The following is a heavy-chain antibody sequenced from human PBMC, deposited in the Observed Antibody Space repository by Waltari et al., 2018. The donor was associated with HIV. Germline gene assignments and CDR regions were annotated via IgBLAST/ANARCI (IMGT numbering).Heavy chain of an antibody. CDR1: GFTFSRYT. Sequence: VRLMESGGGLVEPGGSLTISCAASGFTFSRYTMYWIRHIPGKGLEWLASISRDNRESYYIDSIKGRFTISRDNAANSVFLHMDRLRVDDTAQYFCVRDDPGYEPIDYWGRGTRVTVSS. CDR2: ISRDNRES. J-gene: IGHJ4*02. CDR3: VRDDPGYEPIDY. V-gene: IGHV3-21*02. D-gene: IGHD2-2*01.